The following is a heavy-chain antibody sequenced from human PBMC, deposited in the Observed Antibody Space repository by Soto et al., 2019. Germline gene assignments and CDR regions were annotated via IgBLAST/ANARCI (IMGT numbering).Heavy chain of an antibody. CDR3: AKDQYYDILTGPGNYYGMDV. V-gene: IGHV3-23*01. CDR1: GFTFSSYA. J-gene: IGHJ6*02. CDR2: ISGSGGST. Sequence: GGSLRLSCAASGFTFSSYAMSWVRQAPGKGLEWVSAISGSGGSTYYADSVKGRFTISRDNSKNTLYLQMNSLRAEDTAVYYCAKDQYYDILTGPGNYYGMDVWGQGTTVTVSS. D-gene: IGHD3-9*01.